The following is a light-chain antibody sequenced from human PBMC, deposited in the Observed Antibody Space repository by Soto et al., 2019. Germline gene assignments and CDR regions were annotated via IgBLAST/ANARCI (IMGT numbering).Light chain of an antibody. J-gene: IGLJ1*01. CDR2: GNT. V-gene: IGLV1-40*01. Sequence: QSVLTQPRSVSGSPGQRVTISCTGCSSNIGAGCEVHWYQHLPGKAPKLLIYGNTNRPSGVPDRFSGSKSGTSASLAITGLQAEDEADYYCQSYDSSLSASYVLGGGTKVTVL. CDR1: SSNIGAGCE. CDR3: QSYDSSLSASYV.